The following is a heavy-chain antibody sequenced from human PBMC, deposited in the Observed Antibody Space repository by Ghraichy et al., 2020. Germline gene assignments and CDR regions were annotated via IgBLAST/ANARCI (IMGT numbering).Heavy chain of an antibody. CDR2: VNTNSGGT. CDR3: ARWGYSSAWYDELGAFDI. D-gene: IGHD6-19*01. V-gene: IGHV1-2*02. CDR1: GYTVTDYY. Sequence: ASVKVSCKASGYTVTDYYIHWVRQAPGQGLEWMGWVNTNSGGTNFAQKFQGSVTMARDTSISTDYMELSGLRSDDTALYYCARWGYSSAWYDELGAFDIWGQGTMVTVSS. J-gene: IGHJ3*02.